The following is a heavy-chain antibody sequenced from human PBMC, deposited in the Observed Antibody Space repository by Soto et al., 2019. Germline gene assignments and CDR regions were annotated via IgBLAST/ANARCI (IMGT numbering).Heavy chain of an antibody. J-gene: IGHJ4*02. CDR3: ARFITGDYEFDY. Sequence: QVQLVQSGAEVKKPGASVKVSCKASGYTFTSYDISWVRQAPGQGLEWMGWISPYKDNTNYAQKIQGRVTMTTDTSTSTAYKKLRSLKSDDTAVYYCARFITGDYEFDYWGQGTLVTVSS. CDR1: GYTFTSYD. CDR2: ISPYKDNT. V-gene: IGHV1-18*01. D-gene: IGHD4-17*01.